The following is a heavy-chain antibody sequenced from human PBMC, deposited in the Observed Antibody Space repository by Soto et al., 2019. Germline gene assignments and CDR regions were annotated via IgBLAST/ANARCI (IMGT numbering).Heavy chain of an antibody. CDR1: GYTFTSYA. Sequence: QVQLVQSGAEVKKPGAAVKVSCKASGYTFTSYAMHWVRQAPGQRLEWMGWINAGNGNTKYSQKFQGRVTITRDTSASTAYMELSSLRSEDTAVYYCARVPGYSIGDLWGRGTLVTVSS. V-gene: IGHV1-3*01. CDR2: INAGNGNT. J-gene: IGHJ2*01. CDR3: ARVPGYSIGDL. D-gene: IGHD2-21*01.